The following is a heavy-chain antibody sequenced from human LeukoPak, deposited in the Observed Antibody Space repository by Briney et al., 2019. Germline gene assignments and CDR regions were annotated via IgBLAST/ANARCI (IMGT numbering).Heavy chain of an antibody. CDR3: ARIMGMVGAPKGYNWFDP. V-gene: IGHV1-18*01. CDR1: GYTFTSYG. D-gene: IGHD1-26*01. Sequence: GASVKVSCKASGYTFTSYGISWVRQAPGQGLEWMGWISAYNGNTNYAQKLQGRVTMTTDTSTSTAYMELRSLRSDDTAVYYCARIMGMVGAPKGYNWFDPWGQGTLVTVSS. CDR2: ISAYNGNT. J-gene: IGHJ5*02.